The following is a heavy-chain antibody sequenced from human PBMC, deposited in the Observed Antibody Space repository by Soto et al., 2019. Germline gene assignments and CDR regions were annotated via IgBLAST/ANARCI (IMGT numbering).Heavy chain of an antibody. Sequence: GGSLRLSCAASGFTFDDYTMHWVRQAPGKGLEWVSLISWDGGSTYYADSVKGRFTISRDNSKNSLYLQMNSLRTEDTALYYCAKDTGPYYYYYGMDVWGQGTTVTVSS. CDR2: ISWDGGST. V-gene: IGHV3-43*01. CDR3: AKDTGPYYYYYGMDV. J-gene: IGHJ6*02. CDR1: GFTFDDYT.